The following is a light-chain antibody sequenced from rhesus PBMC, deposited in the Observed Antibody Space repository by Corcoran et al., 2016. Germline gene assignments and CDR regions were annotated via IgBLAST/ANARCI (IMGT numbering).Light chain of an antibody. V-gene: IGKV3-24*01. CDR1: QRVSSS. CDR3: LQHSNWPWT. J-gene: IGKJ1*01. CDR2: GAS. Sequence: EIVMTQSPATLSLSPGERATLSCGASQRVSSSLAWYQQKPGQAPRLLIYGASSRATGIPERFSGSGSGTDFTLTISSLEPEDVAVYYCLQHSNWPWTFGQGTKVEIK.